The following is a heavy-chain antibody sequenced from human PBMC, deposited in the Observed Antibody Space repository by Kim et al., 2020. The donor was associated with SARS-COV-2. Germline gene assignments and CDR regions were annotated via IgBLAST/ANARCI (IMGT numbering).Heavy chain of an antibody. CDR2: INHSGST. Sequence: SETLSLTCAVYGGSFSGYYWSWIRQPPGKGLEWIGEINHSGSTNYNPSLKSRVTISVDTSKNQFSLKLSSVTAADTAVYYCARGSMIVVAYFDYWGQGTLVTVSS. J-gene: IGHJ4*02. CDR1: GGSFSGYY. D-gene: IGHD3-22*01. V-gene: IGHV4-34*01. CDR3: ARGSMIVVAYFDY.